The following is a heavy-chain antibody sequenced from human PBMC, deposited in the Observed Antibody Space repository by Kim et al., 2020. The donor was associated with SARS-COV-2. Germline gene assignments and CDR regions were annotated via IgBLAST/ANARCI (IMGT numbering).Heavy chain of an antibody. J-gene: IGHJ5*02. D-gene: IGHD2-8*02. CDR1: GGSISSSAYY. V-gene: IGHV4-39*01. Sequence: SETLSLTCTVSGGSISSSAYYWGWIRQPPGKGLEWIVSIYYTGTTYYNPSLTSRVTISVDTSKNQFSLQLSSVTDATVYYCARHGCTGGVCYFDPWGQGT. CDR3: ARHGCTGGVCYFDP. CDR2: IYYTGTT.